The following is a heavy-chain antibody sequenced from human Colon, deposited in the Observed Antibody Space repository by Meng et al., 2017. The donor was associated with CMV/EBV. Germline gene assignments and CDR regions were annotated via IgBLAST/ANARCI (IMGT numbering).Heavy chain of an antibody. CDR2: ISYDGGDI. CDR1: GLTLNSNA. Sequence: GESLKISCAVSGLTLNSNAMHWIRQAPGKGLEWLALISYDGGDIYYADSVKGRFTISKDNSKNILYLEMSSLRREDTAVYYCARDPSLTWVAKRPDHWGQGTLVTVSS. CDR3: ARDPSLTWVAKRPDH. V-gene: IGHV3-30-3*01. J-gene: IGHJ4*02. D-gene: IGHD1-26*01.